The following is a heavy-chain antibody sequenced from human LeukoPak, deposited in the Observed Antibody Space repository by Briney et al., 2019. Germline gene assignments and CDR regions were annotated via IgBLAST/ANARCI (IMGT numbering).Heavy chain of an antibody. CDR2: IIPIFGIA. V-gene: IGHV1-69*04. CDR1: GGTFSSYA. Sequence: ASVKVSCKASGGTFSSYAISWVRQAPGQGLEWMGRIIPIFGIANYAQKFQGRVTITADKSTSTAYMELSSLRSEDTAVYYCARMGRVEMATITWYFDLWGRGTLVTVSS. CDR3: ARMGRVEMATITWYFDL. D-gene: IGHD5-24*01. J-gene: IGHJ2*01.